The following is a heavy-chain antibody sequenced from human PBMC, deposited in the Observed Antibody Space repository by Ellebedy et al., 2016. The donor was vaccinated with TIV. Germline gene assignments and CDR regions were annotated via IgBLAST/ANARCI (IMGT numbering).Heavy chain of an antibody. J-gene: IGHJ3*01. CDR1: GFIFSNFA. CDR2: LYGSGRGI. V-gene: IGHV3-23*01. D-gene: IGHD5-24*01. Sequence: GESLKISCAASGFIFSNFAMGWVHQSPGKGLEGVSGLYGSGRGIFYSDSVKGRFTISRDNPKNTLYLQMNSLRAEDTGIYYCVKDQIAGDGRWVFDLWGQGTMVTVSS. CDR3: VKDQIAGDGRWVFDL.